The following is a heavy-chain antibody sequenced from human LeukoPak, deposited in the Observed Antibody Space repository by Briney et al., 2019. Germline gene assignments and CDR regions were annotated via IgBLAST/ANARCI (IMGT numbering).Heavy chain of an antibody. CDR3: AIWDTAMVFGAYDAFDI. V-gene: IGHV1-8*01. CDR2: MNPNSGNT. J-gene: IGHJ3*02. D-gene: IGHD5-18*01. CDR1: GYTFTSYD. Sequence: GASVEVSCKASGYTFTSYDINWVRQATGQGLEWMGWMNPNSGNTGYAQKFQGRVTVTRNTSISTAYMELSSLRSEDTAVYYCAIWDTAMVFGAYDAFDIWGQGTMVTVSS.